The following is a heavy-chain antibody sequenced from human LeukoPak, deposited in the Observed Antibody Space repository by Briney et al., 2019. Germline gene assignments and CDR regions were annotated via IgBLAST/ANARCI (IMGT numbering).Heavy chain of an antibody. D-gene: IGHD6-13*01. CDR3: AKGYSSSWYDSYDAFDI. J-gene: IGHJ3*02. CDR1: GFTFSSYA. Sequence: GGSLRLPCAASGFTFSSYAMSWVRQAPGKGLEWVSAISGSGGSTYYADSVKGRFTISRDNSKNTLYLQMNSLRAEDTAVYYCAKGYSSSWYDSYDAFDIWGQGAMVTVSS. V-gene: IGHV3-23*01. CDR2: ISGSGGST.